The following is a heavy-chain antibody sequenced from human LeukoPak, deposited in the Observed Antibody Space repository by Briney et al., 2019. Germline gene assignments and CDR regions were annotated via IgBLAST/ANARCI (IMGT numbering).Heavy chain of an antibody. V-gene: IGHV4-59*08. J-gene: IGHJ3*02. CDR3: ARTNAFDI. CDR1: GGSISTYF. CDR2: IYYSGST. Sequence: TSETPSLTCTVSGGSISTYFWSWIRQPPGKGLEWIGFIYYSGSTNYNPSLKSRVTISLDTSKNQFSLKLNSVTAADTAVYYCARTNAFDIWGQGTMVTVSS.